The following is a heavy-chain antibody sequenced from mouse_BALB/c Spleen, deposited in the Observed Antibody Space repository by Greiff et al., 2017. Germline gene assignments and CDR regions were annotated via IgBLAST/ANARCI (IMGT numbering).Heavy chain of an antibody. CDR3: AKEGYYGSDPYFDY. CDR2: IWAGGST. D-gene: IGHD1-1*01. V-gene: IGHV2-9*02. Sequence: QVQLKESGPGLVAPSQSLSITCTVSGFSLTSYGVHWVRQPPGKGLEWLGVIWAGGSTNYNSALMSRLSISKDNSKSQVFLKMNSLQTDDTAMYYCAKEGYYGSDPYFDYWGQGTTLTVSS. J-gene: IGHJ2*01. CDR1: GFSLTSYG.